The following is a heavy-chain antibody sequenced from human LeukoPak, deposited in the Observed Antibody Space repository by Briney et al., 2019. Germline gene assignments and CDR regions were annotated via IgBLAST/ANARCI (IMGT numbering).Heavy chain of an antibody. V-gene: IGHV1-46*01. Sequence: ASVKVSCKASGYTFTNYYIHWVRQAPGQGLEWMGIINPSGGSTNYAQKFQGRVTMTTDTSTITVYMEVSSLRSEDTAVYYCARWRTTYLDYWGQGTLSPSPQ. CDR2: INPSGGST. CDR1: GYTFTNYY. D-gene: IGHD1/OR15-1a*01. J-gene: IGHJ4*02. CDR3: ARWRTTYLDY.